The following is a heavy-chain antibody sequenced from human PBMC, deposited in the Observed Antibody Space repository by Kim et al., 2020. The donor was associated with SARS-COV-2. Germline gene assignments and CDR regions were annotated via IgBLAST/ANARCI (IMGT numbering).Heavy chain of an antibody. D-gene: IGHD5-12*01. CDR1: GYTFTGYY. Sequence: ASVKVSCKASGYTFTGYYMHWVRQAPGQGLEWMGWINPNSGGTNYAQKFQGRVTMTRDTSISTAYMELSRLRSDDTAVYYCARPNRRKWLRLGPDYFDYWGQGTLVTVSS. CDR2: INPNSGGT. J-gene: IGHJ4*02. V-gene: IGHV1-2*02. CDR3: ARPNRRKWLRLGPDYFDY.